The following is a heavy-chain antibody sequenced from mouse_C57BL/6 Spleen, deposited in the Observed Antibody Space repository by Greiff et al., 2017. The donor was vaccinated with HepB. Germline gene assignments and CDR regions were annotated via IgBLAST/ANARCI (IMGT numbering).Heavy chain of an antibody. CDR2: INPYNGGT. CDR1: GYTFTDYY. V-gene: IGHV1-19*01. Sequence: EVQLQQSGPVLVKPGASVKMSCKASGYTFTDYYMNWVKQSHGKSLEWIGVINPYNGGTSYNQKFKGKATLTVDKSSSTAYMELNSLTSEDSAVYYCTRTLTYYSNYWYFDVWGTGTTVTVSS. D-gene: IGHD2-5*01. J-gene: IGHJ1*03. CDR3: TRTLTYYSNYWYFDV.